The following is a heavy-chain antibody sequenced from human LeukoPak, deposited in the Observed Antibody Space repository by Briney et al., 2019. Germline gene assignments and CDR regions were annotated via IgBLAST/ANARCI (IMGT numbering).Heavy chain of an antibody. J-gene: IGHJ6*03. D-gene: IGHD3-10*01. V-gene: IGHV1-2*02. Sequence: ASVKVSCKASGYTFTGYYMHWVRQAPGQGLEWMGWINPNSGGTNYAQKFQGRVTMTRDTSISTAYLELSRLRFDDTAVYYCARDYWFGESLIYMDVWGKGTTVTVSS. CDR3: ARDYWFGESLIYMDV. CDR1: GYTFTGYY. CDR2: INPNSGGT.